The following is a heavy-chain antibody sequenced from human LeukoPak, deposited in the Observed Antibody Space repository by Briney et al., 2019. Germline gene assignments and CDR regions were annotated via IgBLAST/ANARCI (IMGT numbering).Heavy chain of an antibody. J-gene: IGHJ4*02. CDR1: GFIFSDYY. D-gene: IGHD3-22*01. V-gene: IGHV3-11*03. Sequence: GGSLRLSGAASGFIFSDYYMSWIRQAPGKGLEWVSYSSSSSYTNYADSVKGRFTISRDNAKNSLYLQMNSLRAEDTAVYYCARLSSSGYYSQYYFDYWGQGTLVTVSS. CDR3: ARLSSSGYYSQYYFDY. CDR2: SSSSSYT.